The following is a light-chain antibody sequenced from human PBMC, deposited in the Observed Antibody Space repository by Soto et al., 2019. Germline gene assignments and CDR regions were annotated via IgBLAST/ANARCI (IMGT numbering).Light chain of an antibody. V-gene: IGKV3-15*01. CDR1: QSARIS. J-gene: IGKJ5*01. CDR2: DVS. Sequence: MTLSPSALSVSPGERATLSCRASQSARISLGWYQQKPGQAPRLLIYDVSTRATGVPARFSGSGSGTEFTLTISSPQSEDFAVYYCQQYNNWPPTFGQGTRLEIK. CDR3: QQYNNWPPT.